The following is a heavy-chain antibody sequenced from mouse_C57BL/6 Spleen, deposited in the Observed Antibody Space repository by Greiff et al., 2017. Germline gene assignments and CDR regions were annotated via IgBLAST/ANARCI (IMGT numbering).Heavy chain of an antibody. Sequence: QVQLQQPGTELVKPGASVKLSCKASGYTFTSYCMNWVKQRPGQGLEWIGNINPSNGGTNYNEKFKSKATLTVDKSSSTAYMQLSSLTSEDSAVYYCARWTASNYFDVWGTGTTVTVSS. CDR1: GYTFTSYC. V-gene: IGHV1-53*01. J-gene: IGHJ1*03. CDR2: INPSNGGT. CDR3: ARWTASNYFDV. D-gene: IGHD3-3*01.